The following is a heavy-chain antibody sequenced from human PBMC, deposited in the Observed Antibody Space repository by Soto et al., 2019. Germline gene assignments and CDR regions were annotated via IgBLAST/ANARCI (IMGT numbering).Heavy chain of an antibody. Sequence: SETLSLTCAVSGGSISSGGYSWSWIRQPPGKGLEWIGYIYHSGSTYYNPSLKSRVTISVDRSKNQFSLKLSSVTAADTAVYYCARVSCGSCYFDYWGQGTLVTVSS. CDR3: ARVSCGSCYFDY. CDR2: IYHSGST. J-gene: IGHJ4*02. D-gene: IGHD2-15*01. CDR1: GGSISSGGYS. V-gene: IGHV4-30-2*01.